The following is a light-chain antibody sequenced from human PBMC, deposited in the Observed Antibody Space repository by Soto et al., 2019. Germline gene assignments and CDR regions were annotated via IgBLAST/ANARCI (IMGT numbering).Light chain of an antibody. CDR3: QSYASSLSANFV. CDR2: GNN. Sequence: QSVLTQPPSVCGAPGQRVTISCTGSSSNIGAGYDVHWYEQLPGKAPKLLIYGNNNRPSGVPDRFSGSKSGTSASLAITGLRADDEADYYCQSYASSLSANFVFGTGTKVPVL. J-gene: IGLJ1*01. CDR1: SSNIGAGYD. V-gene: IGLV1-40*01.